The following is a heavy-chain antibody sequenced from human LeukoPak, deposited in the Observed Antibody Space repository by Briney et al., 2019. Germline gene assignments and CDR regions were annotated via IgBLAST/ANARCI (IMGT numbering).Heavy chain of an antibody. J-gene: IGHJ4*02. V-gene: IGHV7-4-1*02. D-gene: IGHD3-22*01. CDR1: GYTFTSYA. CDR2: INTNTGNP. Sequence: ASVKVSCKASGYTFTSYAMNWVRQAPGQGLEWMGWINTNTGNPTYAQGFTGRFVFSLDTSVSTAYLQISSLKAEDTAVCYCARELTYYYDSSGYGGVDYWGQGTLVTVSS. CDR3: ARELTYYYDSSGYGGVDY.